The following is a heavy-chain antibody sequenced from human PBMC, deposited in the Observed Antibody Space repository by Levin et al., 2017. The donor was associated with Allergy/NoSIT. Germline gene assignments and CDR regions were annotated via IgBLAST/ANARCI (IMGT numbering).Heavy chain of an antibody. V-gene: IGHV3-21*01. CDR1: GILFSSYD. Sequence: GESLKISCAASGILFSSYDMNWVRQAPGKGLEWVSSISAGGNFIYYADSVKGRFTISRDNAKNSLFLQMNSLRAEDTAVYYCASWAMYHYDRSAFDYFYYAMDVWGQGTTVTVSS. D-gene: IGHD3-22*01. J-gene: IGHJ6*02. CDR3: ASWAMYHYDRSAFDYFYYAMDV. CDR2: ISAGGNFI.